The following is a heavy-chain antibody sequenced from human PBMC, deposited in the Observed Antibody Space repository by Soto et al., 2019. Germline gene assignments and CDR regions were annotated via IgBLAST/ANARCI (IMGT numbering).Heavy chain of an antibody. CDR2: INPDNGNT. V-gene: IGHV1-3*01. CDR1: GYTFTRYT. Sequence: ASVKVSFKASGYTFTRYTMNWLRQAPGQGLEWMGWINPDNGNTKSSQKFQDRVIITRDTSASTAYMDLSSLRSEDTAVYYCARGIATGQLDPWGQGTLVTAPQ. CDR3: ARGIATGQLDP. J-gene: IGHJ5*02. D-gene: IGHD2-15*01.